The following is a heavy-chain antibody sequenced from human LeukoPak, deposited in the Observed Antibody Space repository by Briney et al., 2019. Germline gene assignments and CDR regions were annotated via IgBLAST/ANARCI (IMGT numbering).Heavy chain of an antibody. D-gene: IGHD5-12*01. Sequence: GGSLRLSCAASGFTFSNYGIHWVRQAPGKGLEWVAVISYDGSNKYYADSVKGRFTISRDNSKNTLYLQMNSLRAEDTAVYYCAKDTVKVTTIRRVPHYMDVWGKGTTVTISS. CDR1: GFTFSNYG. J-gene: IGHJ6*03. CDR3: AKDTVKVTTIRRVPHYMDV. CDR2: ISYDGSNK. V-gene: IGHV3-30*18.